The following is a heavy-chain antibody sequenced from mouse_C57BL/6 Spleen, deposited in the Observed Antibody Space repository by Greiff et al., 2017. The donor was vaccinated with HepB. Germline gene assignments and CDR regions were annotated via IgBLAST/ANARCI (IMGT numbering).Heavy chain of an antibody. CDR1: GYSITNDNHW. D-gene: IGHD1-1*01. Sequence: EVQRVESGPALVKPSQTVSLTCTVSGYSITNDNHWWVWLRPVSGSKLEWIGYISSSGSTYSNPSLNSRISITRDTAKNQLFLQMNSLTTEDIATYYCARGGYGRNYYAKDDWGQGTSVTVSS. CDR2: ISSSGST. CDR3: ARGGYGRNYYAKDD. V-gene: IGHV3-4*01. J-gene: IGHJ4*01.